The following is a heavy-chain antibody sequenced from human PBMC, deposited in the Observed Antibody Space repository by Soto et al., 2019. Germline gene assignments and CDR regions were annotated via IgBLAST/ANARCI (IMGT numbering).Heavy chain of an antibody. CDR3: ASEIDATTATSLDY. Sequence: QVQLVQSGAEVKKPGASVKVSCKASGYTFSGSVMHWVRQAPGQGLEWMGWINADNGNTKYSQKFQGRVTMTWDTSASTAYMELSSLRSEDTAIYYCASEIDATTATSLDYWGQGTLFTVSS. CDR1: GYTFSGSV. CDR2: INADNGNT. V-gene: IGHV1-3*01. J-gene: IGHJ4*02. D-gene: IGHD4-17*01.